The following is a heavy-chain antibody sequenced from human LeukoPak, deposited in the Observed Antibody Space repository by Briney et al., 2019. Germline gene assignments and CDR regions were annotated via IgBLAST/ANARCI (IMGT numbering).Heavy chain of an antibody. V-gene: IGHV3-48*03. J-gene: IGHJ6*02. CDR3: ARDGYSYGNYYYYGMDV. D-gene: IGHD5-18*01. CDR2: ISSSGGTI. Sequence: GGSLRLSCAASGFTFSSYEMNWVRQAPGKGLEWVSYISSSGGTIYYADSVKGRFTISRDNAKNSLYLQMNSLRAEDTAVYYCARDGYSYGNYYYYGMDVWGQGTTVTVSS. CDR1: GFTFSSYE.